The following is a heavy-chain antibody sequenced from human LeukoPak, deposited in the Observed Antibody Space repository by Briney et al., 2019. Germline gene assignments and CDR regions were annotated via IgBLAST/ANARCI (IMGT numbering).Heavy chain of an antibody. CDR1: GGSFSGYY. J-gene: IGHJ4*02. CDR2: INHSGST. CDR3: ARTSEWLRFYWGLQTRLRHFDY. V-gene: IGHV4-34*01. D-gene: IGHD5-12*01. Sequence: SETLSLTCAVYGGSFSGYYWSWIRQPPGKGLEWIGEINHSGSTNYNPSLKSRVTISVDTSKNQFSLKLSSVTAADTAVYYCARTSEWLRFYWGLQTRLRHFDYWGQGTLVTVSS.